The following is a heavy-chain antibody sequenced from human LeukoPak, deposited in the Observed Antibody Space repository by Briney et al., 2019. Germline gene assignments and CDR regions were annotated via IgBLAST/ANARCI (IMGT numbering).Heavy chain of an antibody. V-gene: IGHV4-4*07. CDR3: ARDVGGYSYGYSLDY. Sequence: SETLSLTCTVSGGSISSYYLNWIRQPAGKGLEWIGRIYTSGSTSYNSSLKSRVTMSVDTSKNQFSLRLSSVTAADTAVYYCARDVGGYSYGYSLDYWGQGTLVSVSS. D-gene: IGHD5-18*01. CDR2: IYTSGST. CDR1: GGSISSYY. J-gene: IGHJ4*02.